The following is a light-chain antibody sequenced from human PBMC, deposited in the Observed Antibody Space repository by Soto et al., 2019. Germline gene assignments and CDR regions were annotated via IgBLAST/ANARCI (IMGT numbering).Light chain of an antibody. V-gene: IGKV1-5*01. CDR2: DAS. CDR1: QSVSVW. J-gene: IGKJ1*01. CDR3: QQYNSYSPWA. Sequence: DIQMTQSPSTLSASVGDRVTITCRASQSVSVWLAWYQQIPGKAPKLLIYDASNLESGVPSRFSGSGAGTEFTLTISSLQPDDFATYYCQQYNSYSPWAFGQGTKVDIK.